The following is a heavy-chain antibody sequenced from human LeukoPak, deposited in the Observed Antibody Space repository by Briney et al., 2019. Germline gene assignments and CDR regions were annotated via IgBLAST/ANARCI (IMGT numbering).Heavy chain of an antibody. CDR1: GGTFSSSA. V-gene: IGHV1-69*05. CDR3: ARYRPADDWFDA. Sequence: SVKGSCKASGGTFSSSAISWVRQAPGQGLEWMGGIIPIFGTANYAQKFQGRVTITTDESTSTAYMELSSLRSEDTAVYYCARYRPADDWFDAWGQGTLVTVSS. CDR2: IIPIFGTA. J-gene: IGHJ5*02.